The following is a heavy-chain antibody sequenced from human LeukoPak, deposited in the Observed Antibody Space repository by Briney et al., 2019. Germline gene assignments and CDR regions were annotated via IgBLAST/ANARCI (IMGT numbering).Heavy chain of an antibody. CDR3: AKDRTPVGATDDY. V-gene: IGHV3-23*01. CDR2: ISGSGGST. D-gene: IGHD1-26*01. Sequence: GGSLRLSCETSGFSFSDYAMSWVRQAPGKGLEWVSAISGSGGSTYYADSVKGRFTISRDNSKNTLYLQMNSLRAEDTAVYYCAKDRTPVGATDDYWGQGTLVTVSS. J-gene: IGHJ4*02. CDR1: GFSFSDYA.